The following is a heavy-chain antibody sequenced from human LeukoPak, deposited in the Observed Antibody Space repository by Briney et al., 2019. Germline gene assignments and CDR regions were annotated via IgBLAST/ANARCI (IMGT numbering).Heavy chain of an antibody. CDR1: GYTFTSYD. J-gene: IGHJ4*02. CDR3: ASGAYDADY. V-gene: IGHV1-69*13. CDR2: IIPIFGTA. D-gene: IGHD5-12*01. Sequence: SVKVSCKASGYTFTSYDINWVRQAPGLGLEWMGGIIPIFGTANYAQKFQGRVTITADESTSTAYMELSSLRSEDTAVYYCASGAYDADYWGQGTLVTVSS.